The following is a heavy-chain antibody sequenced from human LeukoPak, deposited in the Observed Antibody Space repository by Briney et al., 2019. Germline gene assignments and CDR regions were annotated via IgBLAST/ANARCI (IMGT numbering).Heavy chain of an antibody. Sequence: ASVKFSCNASGYTFTSYGLSWVRQAPGHGLEWRGWISAYNGNTNYAKKLQGRVTMTTDTSTSTAYMELRSLRSEDTAECYCASFIAANGRGLDYWLQGTLATVSS. V-gene: IGHV1-18*01. CDR2: ISAYNGNT. J-gene: IGHJ4*02. D-gene: IGHD6-13*01. CDR3: ASFIAANGRGLDY. CDR1: GYTFTSYG.